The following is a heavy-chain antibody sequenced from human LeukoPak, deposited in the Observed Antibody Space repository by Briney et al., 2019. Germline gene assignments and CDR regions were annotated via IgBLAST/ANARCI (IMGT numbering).Heavy chain of an antibody. CDR1: GGSISSYY. J-gene: IGHJ5*02. Sequence: PSETLSLTCTVSGGSISSYYWSWIRQPPGKGLEWIGYIYYSGSTNYNPSLKSRVTISVDTSKNQFSLKLSSVTTADTAAYYCARGWPWFDPWGQGTLVTVSS. V-gene: IGHV4-59*01. CDR3: ARGWPWFDP. CDR2: IYYSGST.